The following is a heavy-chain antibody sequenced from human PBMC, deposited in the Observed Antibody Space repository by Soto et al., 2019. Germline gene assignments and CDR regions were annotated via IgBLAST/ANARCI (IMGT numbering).Heavy chain of an antibody. D-gene: IGHD3-10*01. CDR2: ISGSGGST. J-gene: IGHJ4*02. CDR1: GFTFSSYA. CDR3: AKDRGDGYNHYFDY. Sequence: PXESLRLICAASGFTFSSYAMSWVRQAPGKGLEWVSAISGSGGSTYYADSVKGRFTISRDNSKNTLYLQMNSLRAEDTAVYYCAKDRGDGYNHYFDYWGQGTLVTVSS. V-gene: IGHV3-23*01.